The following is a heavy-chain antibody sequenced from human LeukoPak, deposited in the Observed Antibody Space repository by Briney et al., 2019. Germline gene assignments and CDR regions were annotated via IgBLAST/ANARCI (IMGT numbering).Heavy chain of an antibody. D-gene: IGHD5-18*01. CDR2: ISWNSGSI. V-gene: IGHV3-9*01. CDR1: GFTFDDYA. Sequence: GGSLRLSCAASGFTFDDYAMHWVRQAPGKGLEWVSGISWNSGSIGYADSVKGRFTISKDNAKNSLYLQMNSLRAEDTALYYCAKDISYGYGQLSVYYFDYWGQGTLVTVSS. CDR3: AKDISYGYGQLSVYYFDY. J-gene: IGHJ4*02.